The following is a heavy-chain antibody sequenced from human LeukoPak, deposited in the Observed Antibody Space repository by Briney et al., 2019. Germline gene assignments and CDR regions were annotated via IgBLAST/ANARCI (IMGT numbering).Heavy chain of an antibody. CDR2: ISAYNGNT. CDR3: ARVSYYDILTGYYTRDYFDY. Sequence: ASVKVSCKASGYTFTSYGISWVRQAPGQGLEWMGWISAYNGNTNYAQNLQGRVTMTTDTSTSTAYMELRSLRSDDTAVYYCARVSYYDILTGYYTRDYFDYWGQGTLVTVSS. J-gene: IGHJ4*02. D-gene: IGHD3-9*01. V-gene: IGHV1-18*01. CDR1: GYTFTSYG.